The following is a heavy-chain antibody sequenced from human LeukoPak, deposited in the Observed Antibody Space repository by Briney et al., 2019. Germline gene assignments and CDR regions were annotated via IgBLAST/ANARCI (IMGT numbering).Heavy chain of an antibody. J-gene: IGHJ4*02. Sequence: GGSLRLSCAASGFTFSNYGMSRVRQAPGKGLEWVSSISGSGDSTYYADSVKGRFTISRDNSKNTLYLQMNSLRAEDTAVYYCAKDRVVFEMAFDYWGQGTLVTVSS. CDR2: ISGSGDST. V-gene: IGHV3-23*01. CDR3: AKDRVVFEMAFDY. D-gene: IGHD5-24*01. CDR1: GFTFSNYG.